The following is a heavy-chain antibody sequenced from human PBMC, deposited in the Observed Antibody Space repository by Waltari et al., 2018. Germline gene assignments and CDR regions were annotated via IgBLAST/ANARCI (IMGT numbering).Heavy chain of an antibody. Sequence: QVQLQESGPGLVKPSETLSLTCAVSGYSISSGYYWGWIRQPPGKGLEWIGSIYHSGGTYYNPSLKSRVTISVDTSKNQFSLKLSSVTAADTAVYYCARHSDYDSSGYYYAFDIWGQGTMVTVSS. V-gene: IGHV4-38-2*01. J-gene: IGHJ3*02. CDR1: GYSISSGYY. CDR3: ARHSDYDSSGYYYAFDI. CDR2: IYHSGGT. D-gene: IGHD3-22*01.